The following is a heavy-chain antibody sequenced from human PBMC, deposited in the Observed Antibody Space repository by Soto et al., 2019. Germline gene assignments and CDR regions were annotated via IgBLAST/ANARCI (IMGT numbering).Heavy chain of an antibody. CDR3: ARSDGYNFNWLDS. CDR1: GYTFASYD. J-gene: IGHJ5*01. D-gene: IGHD2-21*01. CDR2: MNPNSGNT. V-gene: IGHV1-8*01. Sequence: QVQLVQSGAEVKTPGASVKVSCKASGYTFASYDINWVRQAPGQGLEWMGWMNPNSGNTGYAQKFQGGLSMTTDTALNIAHMELSSLRNEDTAVYYCARSDGYNFNWLDSWGQGTLVTVSA.